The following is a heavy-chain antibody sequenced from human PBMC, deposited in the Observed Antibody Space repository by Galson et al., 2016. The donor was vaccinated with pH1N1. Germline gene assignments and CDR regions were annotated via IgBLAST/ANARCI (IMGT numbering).Heavy chain of an antibody. CDR2: IGTYNADR. V-gene: IGHV1-18*01. J-gene: IGHJ2*01. Sequence: SVKVSCKASGYTSVNYGISWVRQAPGQGLEWMGWIGTYNADRKYAQKFQGRVTMTTDTSTGTAYMELRGLRSDDTAVYYCARDLSADDYYGFSTSYRGYWYSDLWGRGTLVTVSS. CDR3: ARDLSADDYYGFSTSYRGYWYSDL. D-gene: IGHD3-10*01. CDR1: GYTSVNYG.